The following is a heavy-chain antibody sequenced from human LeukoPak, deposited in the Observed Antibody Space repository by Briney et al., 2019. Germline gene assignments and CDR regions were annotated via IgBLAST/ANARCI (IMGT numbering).Heavy chain of an antibody. Sequence: ASVTVSCKTSGYTFTDYYIRWLRQAPGQGLEWMGWINPKRGVTTYSQKFQGRVTMTRDTSITTAYMELSRLRSDDTSMYYCARERNAGDYGNAFDVWGQGTKVTV. D-gene: IGHD4-17*01. CDR2: INPKRGVT. V-gene: IGHV1-2*02. CDR1: GYTFTDYY. CDR3: ARERNAGDYGNAFDV. J-gene: IGHJ3*01.